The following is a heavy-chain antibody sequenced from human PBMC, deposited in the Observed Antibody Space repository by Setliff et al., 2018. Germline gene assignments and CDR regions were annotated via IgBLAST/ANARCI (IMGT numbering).Heavy chain of an antibody. CDR2: ISLYDGHT. J-gene: IGHJ1*01. Sequence: PRPSVKVSCKASGGTLSNYGLSWVRQAPGQGLEWMGFISLYDGHTNYAQNFQGRLTVTTDTSTSTAYMELSSLRFDDTAVYYCARGNPAERYEYWGQGTLVTVSS. CDR1: GGTLSNYG. CDR3: ARGNPAERYEY. D-gene: IGHD5-12*01. V-gene: IGHV1-18*01.